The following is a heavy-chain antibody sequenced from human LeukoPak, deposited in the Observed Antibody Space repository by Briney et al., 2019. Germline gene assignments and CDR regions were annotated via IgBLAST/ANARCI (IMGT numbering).Heavy chain of an antibody. J-gene: IGHJ4*02. Sequence: GGSLRLSCAASGFTFSSYSMNWVRQAPGKGLEWVAVISYDGSNKYYADSVKGRFTISRDNSKNTLYLQMNSLRAEDTAVYYCARDNYSSGWTGGSFDYWGQGTLVTVSS. CDR2: ISYDGSNK. CDR3: ARDNYSSGWTGGSFDY. CDR1: GFTFSSYS. V-gene: IGHV3-30*03. D-gene: IGHD6-19*01.